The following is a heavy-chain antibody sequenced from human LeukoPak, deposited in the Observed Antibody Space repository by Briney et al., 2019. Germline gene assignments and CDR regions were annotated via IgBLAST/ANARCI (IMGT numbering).Heavy chain of an antibody. V-gene: IGHV1-69*13. D-gene: IGHD3-3*01. Sequence: GASVKVSCTASGGTFSSYAISWVRQAPGQGLEWMGGIIPIFGTANYAQKFQGRVTITADESTSTAYMELSSLRSEDTAVYYCARGTIFGVASTPDVWGQGTAVTVSS. CDR2: IIPIFGTA. CDR1: GGTFSSYA. CDR3: ARGTIFGVASTPDV. J-gene: IGHJ6*02.